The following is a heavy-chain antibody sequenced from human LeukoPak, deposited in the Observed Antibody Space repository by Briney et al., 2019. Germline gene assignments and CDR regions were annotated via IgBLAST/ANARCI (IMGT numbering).Heavy chain of an antibody. D-gene: IGHD6-19*01. Sequence: GESLKISCKSSGYSFTTYWIGWVRQTPGKGLEWMGVIYPGDSDIRYSPSFRGQVTISADKSISTAYLQWSSLKASDTAMYYCARRRGSGCPDYWGQGTLVTVSS. J-gene: IGHJ4*02. V-gene: IGHV5-51*01. CDR1: GYSFTTYW. CDR2: IYPGDSDI. CDR3: ARRRGSGCPDY.